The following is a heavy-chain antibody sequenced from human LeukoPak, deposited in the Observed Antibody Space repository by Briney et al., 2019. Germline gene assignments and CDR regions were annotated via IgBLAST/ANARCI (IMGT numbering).Heavy chain of an antibody. CDR1: GFTFSSYS. CDR3: ARGRDSSSSYPGY. J-gene: IGHJ4*02. D-gene: IGHD6-6*01. Sequence: GGSLRLSCAASGFTFSSYSMNWVRQAPGKGLEWVSYISSSSSTIYYADSVKGRFTISRDNVKNSLYLQMNSLRAEDTAVYYCARGRDSSSSYPGYWGQGTLVTVSS. CDR2: ISSSSSTI. V-gene: IGHV3-48*01.